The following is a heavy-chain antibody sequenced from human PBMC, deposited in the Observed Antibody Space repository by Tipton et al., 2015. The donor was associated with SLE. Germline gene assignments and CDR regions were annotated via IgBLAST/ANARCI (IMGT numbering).Heavy chain of an antibody. V-gene: IGHV4-59*07. CDR1: GGSFSSYY. J-gene: IGHJ3*01. Sequence: TLSLTCAVYGGSFSSYYWSWIRQPPGKGLEWIGYVYYTGTTNSNPSLKSRTTISVDTSRNQFSLNRTSVTAADTAMYYCARVKLRFGELFLYHPLDLWGQGTMVTVSS. CDR3: ARVKLRFGELFLYHPLDL. CDR2: VYYTGTT. D-gene: IGHD3-10*01.